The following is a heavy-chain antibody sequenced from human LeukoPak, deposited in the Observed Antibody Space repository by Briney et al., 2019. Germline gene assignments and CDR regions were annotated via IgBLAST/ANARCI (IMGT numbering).Heavy chain of an antibody. CDR2: ISTNNGNT. V-gene: IGHV1-18*01. Sequence: ASVKVSCKTFGYTFTSYGSSWVRQAPGQGLEWMGWISTNNGNTNYVQNLQGRVTMTTDTSTSTAYMELRSLKSNDTAVYYCARGVTTSFDYWGQGTLVTVSS. CDR1: GYTFTSYG. D-gene: IGHD4-17*01. CDR3: ARGVTTSFDY. J-gene: IGHJ4*02.